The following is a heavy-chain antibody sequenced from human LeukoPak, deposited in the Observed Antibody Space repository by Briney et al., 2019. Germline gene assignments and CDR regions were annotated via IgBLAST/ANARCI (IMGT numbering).Heavy chain of an antibody. CDR2: ISHSDDTS. CDR1: GFTFSSYN. D-gene: IGHD6-19*01. CDR3: TRDPNHPGYSSGWYY. Sequence: GGSLRLSCAASGFTFSSYNMNWVRQAPGKGLEWVSSISHSDDTSHYADSVRGRFTISRDNAKSSLYLQMNSLRAEDTAVYYCTRDPNHPGYSSGWYYWGQGTLVTVSS. J-gene: IGHJ4*02. V-gene: IGHV3-48*04.